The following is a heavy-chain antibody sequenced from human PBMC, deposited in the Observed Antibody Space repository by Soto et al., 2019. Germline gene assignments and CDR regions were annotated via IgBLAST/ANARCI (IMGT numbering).Heavy chain of an antibody. J-gene: IGHJ4*02. Sequence: VGSLRLSCAASGFTFSSYGMHWVRQAPGKGLEWVAVIWYDGSNKYYADSVKGRFTISRDNSKNTLYLQMNSLRAEDTAVYYCARDRVAGTLDYWGQGTLVTVSS. CDR2: IWYDGSNK. CDR1: GFTFSSYG. CDR3: ARDRVAGTLDY. D-gene: IGHD6-13*01. V-gene: IGHV3-33*01.